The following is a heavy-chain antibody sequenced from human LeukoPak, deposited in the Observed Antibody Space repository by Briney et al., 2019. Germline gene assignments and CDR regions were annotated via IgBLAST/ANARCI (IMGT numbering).Heavy chain of an antibody. J-gene: IGHJ6*03. CDR1: TFDLSPYE. D-gene: IGHD2-2*01. V-gene: IGHV3-48*03. CDR2: ISSTDGSV. CDR3: ARDDIVVVPAAMGYYYYYMDV. Sequence: GGPLRLSCVASTFDLSPYEMSWVRQAPGKGLEWISYISSTDGSVHYADSVKGRFTISRDNAKNSLYLQMNSLRAEDTAVYYCARDDIVVVPAAMGYYYYYMDVWGKGTTVTVSS.